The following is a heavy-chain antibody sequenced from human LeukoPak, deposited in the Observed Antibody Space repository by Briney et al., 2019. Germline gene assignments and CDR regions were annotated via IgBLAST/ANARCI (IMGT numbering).Heavy chain of an antibody. CDR3: ARLKSLQYFDY. J-gene: IGHJ4*02. CDR2: IYYSGST. D-gene: IGHD4-11*01. V-gene: IGHV4-59*08. CDR1: GGSISSYY. Sequence: SGTLSLTCTVSGGSISSYYWSWIRQPPGKGLEWIAYIYYSGSTNYNPSLNSRVTISVDTSKNQVSLKLSSVTAADTAVYYCARLKSLQYFDYWGQGTLVTVSS.